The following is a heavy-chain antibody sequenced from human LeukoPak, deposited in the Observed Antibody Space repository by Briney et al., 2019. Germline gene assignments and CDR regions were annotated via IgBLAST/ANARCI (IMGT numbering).Heavy chain of an antibody. D-gene: IGHD3-10*01. CDR2: ISYDGSNK. Sequence: GRSLRLSCAASGFTFSSYGMHWVRQAPGKGLEWVAVISYDGSNKYYADSVKGRFTISRDNSKNTLYLQMNSLRAEDTAVYYCAKDYYGSGSYYSFDYWGQGTLVTVSS. J-gene: IGHJ4*02. V-gene: IGHV3-30*18. CDR1: GFTFSSYG. CDR3: AKDYYGSGSYYSFDY.